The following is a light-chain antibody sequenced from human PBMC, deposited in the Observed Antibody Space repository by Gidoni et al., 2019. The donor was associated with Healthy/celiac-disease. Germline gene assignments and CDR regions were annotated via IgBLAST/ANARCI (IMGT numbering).Light chain of an antibody. CDR2: AAS. CDR3: QQSYSTPLT. CDR1: QSISSY. Sequence: DIQMTHSPSSLSASVGDRVTITCRASQSISSYLNWYQQKPGKAPKLLIYAASSLQSGVPSRFSGSGSGKDFTLTISSLQPEDFATYYCQQSYSTPLTFGPGTKVDIK. J-gene: IGKJ3*01. V-gene: IGKV1-39*01.